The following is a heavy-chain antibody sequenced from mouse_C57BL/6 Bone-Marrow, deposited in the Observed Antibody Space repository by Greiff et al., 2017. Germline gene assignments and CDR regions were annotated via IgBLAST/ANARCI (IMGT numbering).Heavy chain of an antibody. CDR1: GFTFSSYA. CDR2: ISDGGSYT. V-gene: IGHV5-4*01. Sequence: EVKVVESGGGLVKPGGSLKLSCAASGFTFSSYAMSWVRQTPEKRLEWVATISDGGSYTYYPDNVKGRFTISRDNAKNNLYLQMSHLKSEDTAMYYCARESDYGSSWGFAYWGQGTLGTVSA. J-gene: IGHJ3*01. D-gene: IGHD1-1*01. CDR3: ARESDYGSSWGFAY.